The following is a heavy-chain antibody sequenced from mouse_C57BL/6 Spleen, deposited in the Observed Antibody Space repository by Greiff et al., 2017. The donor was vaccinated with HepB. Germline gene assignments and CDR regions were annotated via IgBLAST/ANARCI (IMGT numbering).Heavy chain of an antibody. CDR3: ARVKKDYGSSYEDAMDY. CDR1: GFTFSDYY. CDR2: INYDGSST. J-gene: IGHJ4*01. V-gene: IGHV5-16*01. Sequence: EVQRVESEGGLVQPGSSMKLSCTASGFTFSDYYMAWVRQVPEKGLEWVANINYDGSSTYYLDSLKSRFIISRDNAKNILYLQMSSLKSEDTATYYCARVKKDYGSSYEDAMDYWGQGTSVTVSS. D-gene: IGHD1-1*01.